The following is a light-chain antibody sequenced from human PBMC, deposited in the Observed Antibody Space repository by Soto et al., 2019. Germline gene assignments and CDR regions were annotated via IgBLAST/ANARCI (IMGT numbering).Light chain of an antibody. CDR1: QSVGDY. Sequence: EIVLTQSPAPLSLSPGERATLSCRASQSVGDYLGWYQQKPGQAPRLLIYDASQRATGVPARFSASGSGTDFTLTICSLEPEDFAIYYCQQREDWPRAFGGGTKVEFK. CDR3: QQREDWPRA. V-gene: IGKV3-11*01. CDR2: DAS. J-gene: IGKJ4*01.